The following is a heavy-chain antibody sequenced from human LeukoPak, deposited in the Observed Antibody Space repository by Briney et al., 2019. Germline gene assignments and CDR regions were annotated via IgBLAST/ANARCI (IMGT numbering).Heavy chain of an antibody. D-gene: IGHD3-22*01. J-gene: IGHJ4*02. Sequence: SGPTLVNPTQTLTLTCTFSGFSLNTSGVGVGWIRQPPGKALEWLALIYWDDDKRYSPSLKSRLTITKDTSKNQVVLTMTNMDPVDTATYYCAHRRQYYDSSGSYYDDSWGQGTLVTVSS. CDR3: AHRRQYYDSSGSYYDDS. V-gene: IGHV2-5*02. CDR2: IYWDDDK. CDR1: GFSLNTSGVG.